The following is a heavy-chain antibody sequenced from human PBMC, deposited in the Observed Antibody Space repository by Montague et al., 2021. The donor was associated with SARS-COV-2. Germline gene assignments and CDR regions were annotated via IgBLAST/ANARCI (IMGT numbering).Heavy chain of an antibody. CDR3: AKGPGPYGANSGSWH. CDR2: IYHGNIRHSAST. V-gene: IGHV4-38-2*02. CDR1: GYSISTGYY. D-gene: IGHD4-23*01. Sequence: SETLSLTCTVSGYSISTGYYWGWIRQPPGKGLEWIGSIYHGNIRHSASTHYNPSLQSRVTIPVDSSKNQISLGLSSVTGADTAVYYCAKGPGPYGANSGSWHWGPGTLVIISS. J-gene: IGHJ4*02.